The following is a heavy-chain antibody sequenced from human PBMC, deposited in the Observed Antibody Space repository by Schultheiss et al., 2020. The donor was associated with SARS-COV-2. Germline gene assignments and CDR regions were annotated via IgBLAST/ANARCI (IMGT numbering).Heavy chain of an antibody. D-gene: IGHD1-14*01. V-gene: IGHV4-34*01. CDR1: GGSFSGYY. J-gene: IGHJ4*02. Sequence: GSLRLSCAVYGGSFSGYYWSWIRQPPGKGLEWIGEINHSGSTNYNPSLKSRVTISVDTSKNQFSLKLSSVTAADTAVYYCARTGGRHWGQGTLVTVSS. CDR3: ARTGGRH. CDR2: INHSGST.